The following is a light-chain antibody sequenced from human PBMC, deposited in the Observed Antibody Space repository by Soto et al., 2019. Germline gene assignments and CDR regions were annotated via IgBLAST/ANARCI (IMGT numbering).Light chain of an antibody. V-gene: IGKV3-11*01. J-gene: IGKJ1*01. CDR1: QSVSTY. Sequence: EIVLTQSPATLSLSPGERATLSCRASQSVSTYLAWYQQKPGQAPRLLIYDVSKRATGIPARFSGGGSGTDFTLTIGSLEPEDFAVYYCQQRGNWPWTFGQGTKVEIK. CDR3: QQRGNWPWT. CDR2: DVS.